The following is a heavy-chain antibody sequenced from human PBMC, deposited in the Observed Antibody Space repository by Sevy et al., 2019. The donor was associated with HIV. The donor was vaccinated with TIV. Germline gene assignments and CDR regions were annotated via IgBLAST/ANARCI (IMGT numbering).Heavy chain of an antibody. V-gene: IGHV4-34*01. J-gene: IGHJ6*02. Sequence: SETLSLTCAVYGGSFSGYYWSWIRQPPGKGLEWIGVINHSGSTNYNPSLKSRVTISVDTSKNQFSLKLSSVTAADTAVYYCARALYCSSTSCQEGGYYYYGMDVWGQGTTVTVSS. D-gene: IGHD2-2*01. CDR1: GGSFSGYY. CDR2: INHSGST. CDR3: ARALYCSSTSCQEGGYYYYGMDV.